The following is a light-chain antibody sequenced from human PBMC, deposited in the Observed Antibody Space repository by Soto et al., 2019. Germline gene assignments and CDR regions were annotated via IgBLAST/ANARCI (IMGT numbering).Light chain of an antibody. CDR1: QSVNSN. CDR3: QQYNNWPRT. CDR2: GAS. V-gene: IGKV3-15*01. J-gene: IGKJ1*01. Sequence: EVVMTQSPATLSVSPGERATLSCRASQSVNSNLAWYQQKPGQAPRLLIYGASTRPTGIPATFSGSGSGTEFTLTFTSLQSEDFAVYYCQQYNNWPRTFGQGTRVEIK.